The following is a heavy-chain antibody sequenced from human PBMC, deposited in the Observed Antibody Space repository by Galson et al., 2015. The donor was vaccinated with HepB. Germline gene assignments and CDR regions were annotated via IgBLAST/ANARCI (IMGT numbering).Heavy chain of an antibody. Sequence: SLRLSCAASGFTFSSYSMNWVRQAPGKGLEWVSSISSSSSYIYYADSVKGRFTISRDNAKNSLYLQMNSLRAEDTAVYYCARDLRGKGYSYGYWFDPWGQGTLVTVSS. J-gene: IGHJ5*02. D-gene: IGHD5-18*01. CDR1: GFTFSSYS. CDR3: ARDLRGKGYSYGYWFDP. CDR2: ISSSSSYI. V-gene: IGHV3-21*01.